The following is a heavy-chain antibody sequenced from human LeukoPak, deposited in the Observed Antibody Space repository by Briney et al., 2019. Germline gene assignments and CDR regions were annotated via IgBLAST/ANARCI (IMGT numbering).Heavy chain of an antibody. J-gene: IGHJ4*02. CDR1: GFTFSSYW. Sequence: PGGSLRLSCAASGFTFSSYWMSWVRQAPGKGLEWVANIKQDGSEKYYVGSMKGRFTISRDNAKNSLYLQMNSLRAEDTAVYYCARERKYINSWFSPPVFAYWGQGTLVTVSS. D-gene: IGHD6-13*01. CDR2: IKQDGSEK. CDR3: ARERKYINSWFSPPVFAY. V-gene: IGHV3-7*01.